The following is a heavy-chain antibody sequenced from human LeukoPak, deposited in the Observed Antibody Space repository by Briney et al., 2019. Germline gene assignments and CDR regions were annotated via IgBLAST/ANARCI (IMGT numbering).Heavy chain of an antibody. D-gene: IGHD3-3*01. CDR1: GYTFTGYY. V-gene: IGHV1-2*02. CDR2: INPNSGGT. J-gene: IGHJ4*02. Sequence: ASVKVSCKASGYTFTGYYMHWVRQAPGQGLEWMGWINPNSGGTNYAQKFQGRVTMTRDTSISTAYMELSRLRSDDTAVYYCARGGPAYYDFWSGYYSFDYWGQGTLVTVSS. CDR3: ARGGPAYYDFWSGYYSFDY.